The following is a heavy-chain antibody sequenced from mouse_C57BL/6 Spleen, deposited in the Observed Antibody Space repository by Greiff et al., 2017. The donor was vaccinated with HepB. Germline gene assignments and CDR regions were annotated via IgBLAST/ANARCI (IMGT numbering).Heavy chain of an antibody. CDR2: IDPSDSET. Sequence: VQLQQPGAELVRPGSSVKLSCKASGYTFTSYWMHWVKQRPIQGLEWIGNIDPSDSETHYNQKFKDKATLTVDKSSSTAYMQLSSLTSEDSAVYYCARWHYGSSSPYYFDYWGQGTTLTVSS. D-gene: IGHD1-1*01. CDR3: ARWHYGSSSPYYFDY. J-gene: IGHJ2*01. V-gene: IGHV1-52*01. CDR1: GYTFTSYW.